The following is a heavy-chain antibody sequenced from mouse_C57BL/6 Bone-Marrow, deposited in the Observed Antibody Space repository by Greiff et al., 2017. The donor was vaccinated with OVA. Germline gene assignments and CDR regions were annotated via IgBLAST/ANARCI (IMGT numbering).Heavy chain of an antibody. CDR3: ATEAGPMAFSY. CDR2: IDPSDSYT. D-gene: IGHD6-2*01. CDR1: GYTFTSYW. J-gene: IGHJ2*01. Sequence: QVQLQQSGAELVKPGASVKLSCKASGYTFTSYWMQWVKQRPGQGLEWIGEIDPSDSYTNYNQKFKGKATLTVDTSSSTAYMQLSSLTSEDSAVCCCATEAGPMAFSYWGQGTTLTVSS. V-gene: IGHV1-50*01.